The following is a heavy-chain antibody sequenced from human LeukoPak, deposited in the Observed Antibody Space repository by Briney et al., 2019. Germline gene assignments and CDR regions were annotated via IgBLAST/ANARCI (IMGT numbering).Heavy chain of an antibody. D-gene: IGHD3-10*01. CDR3: ARDLYYYGSGSYYSDAFDI. V-gene: IGHV3-9*01. CDR1: GFTFDDYA. CDR2: ISWNSGSI. J-gene: IGHJ3*02. Sequence: PGGSLRLSCAASGFTFDDYAMHWVRQAPGKGLEWVSGISWNSGSIGYADSVKGRFTISRDNAKNSLYLQMNSLRAEDTALYHCARDLYYYGSGSYYSDAFDIWAQGTMVTVSS.